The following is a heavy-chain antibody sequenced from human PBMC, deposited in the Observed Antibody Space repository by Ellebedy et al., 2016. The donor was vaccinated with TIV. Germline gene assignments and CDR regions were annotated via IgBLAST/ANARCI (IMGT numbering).Heavy chain of an antibody. CDR2: ISGHSGNM. Sequence: ASVKVSCKAPGDTFTSYGFSWVRQAPGQGLEWMGWISGHSGNMKYAQKFQGRVTMISDTSTTTVYLELRGLTSDDTAVYYCARDPIATSGRYFYYGMDVWGQGTPVTVSS. CDR1: GDTFTSYG. D-gene: IGHD2-15*01. J-gene: IGHJ6*02. CDR3: ARDPIATSGRYFYYGMDV. V-gene: IGHV1-18*01.